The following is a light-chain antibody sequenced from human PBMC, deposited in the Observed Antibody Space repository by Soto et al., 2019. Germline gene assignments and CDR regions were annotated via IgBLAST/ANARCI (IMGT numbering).Light chain of an antibody. V-gene: IGKV3-20*01. CDR2: GAS. CDR1: QSINNNY. Sequence: EIVLTQSPGTLSLSPGERATLSCRASQSINNNYLAWYQQKPGQAPRLLIYGASSRATGIPDRFSGSWSGTDFTLTVSRLEPEDFAVYYCQQYGSSSWTFGQGTKVEIK. CDR3: QQYGSSSWT. J-gene: IGKJ1*01.